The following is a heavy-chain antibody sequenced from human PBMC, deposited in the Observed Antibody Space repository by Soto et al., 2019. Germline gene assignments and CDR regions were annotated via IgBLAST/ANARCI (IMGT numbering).Heavy chain of an antibody. CDR2: VKDCGST. Sequence: QVQLQQWGAGLLKPSETLSLTCTVNGGSLTGYYWSWIRLPPGKGLEWIGEVKDCGSTNYSPSLRGRVSISPDTSKNHFSLRLNSVTAADTAVYFCARGQEGIVATHWDQGALVTVSS. J-gene: IGHJ4*02. CDR1: GGSLTGYY. D-gene: IGHD5-12*01. CDR3: ARGQEGIVATH. V-gene: IGHV4-34*01.